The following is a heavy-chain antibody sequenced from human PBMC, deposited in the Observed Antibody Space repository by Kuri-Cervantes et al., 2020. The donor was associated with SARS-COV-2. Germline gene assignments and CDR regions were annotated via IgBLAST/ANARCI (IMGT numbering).Heavy chain of an antibody. CDR3: ARSPRD. J-gene: IGHJ4*02. Sequence: ASVKVSCKASGGTFSSYAISWVRQAPGQGLEWMGWINPNSGGTNYAQKFQGRVTMTRGTSISTAYMELSRLRSDDTAVYYCARSPRDWGQGTLVTVSS. CDR2: INPNSGGT. V-gene: IGHV1-2*02. CDR1: GGTFSSYA.